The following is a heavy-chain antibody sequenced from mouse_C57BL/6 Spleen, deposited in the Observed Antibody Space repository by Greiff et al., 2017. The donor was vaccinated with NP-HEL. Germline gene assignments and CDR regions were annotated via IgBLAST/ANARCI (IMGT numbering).Heavy chain of an antibody. CDR1: GFTFSSYA. CDR2: ISDGGSYT. Sequence: EVKLMESGGGLVKPGGSLKLSCAASGFTFSSYAMSWVRQTPEKRLEWVATISDGGSYTYYPDNVKGRFTISRDNAKNNLYLQMSHLKSEDTAMYYCARDLGHFDYWGQGTTLTVSS. D-gene: IGHD4-1*01. V-gene: IGHV5-4*01. CDR3: ARDLGHFDY. J-gene: IGHJ2*01.